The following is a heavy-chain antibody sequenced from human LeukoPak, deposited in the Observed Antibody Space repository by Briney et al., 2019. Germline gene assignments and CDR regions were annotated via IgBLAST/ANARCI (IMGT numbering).Heavy chain of an antibody. V-gene: IGHV3-30-3*01. J-gene: IGHJ4*02. CDR2: ISYDGSNK. Sequence: GGSLRLSCAASGFTFSSYAMHWVRQAPGKGLEWVAVISYDGSNKYYADSVKGRFTISRDNSKNTLYLQMNSLRAADTAVYYCARRMGSGYSDYWGQGTLVTVSS. CDR3: ARRMGSGYSDY. CDR1: GFTFSSYA. D-gene: IGHD3-22*01.